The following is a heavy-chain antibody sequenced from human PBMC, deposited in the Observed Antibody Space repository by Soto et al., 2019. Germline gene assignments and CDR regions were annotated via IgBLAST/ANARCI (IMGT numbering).Heavy chain of an antibody. CDR2: ISSDGSDK. Sequence: QVQVVESGGGVVQPGRSLRLSCAASGFTFSIFGMHWVRQAPGKGLEWVAAISSDGSDKYYLDSVKGRFIISRDNSKNTLFLQMNSLRVEDTAVYYCVRGSDVARQELDYWGQGTLVTVSS. V-gene: IGHV3-30*03. CDR1: GFTFSIFG. CDR3: VRGSDVARQELDY. D-gene: IGHD2-15*01. J-gene: IGHJ4*02.